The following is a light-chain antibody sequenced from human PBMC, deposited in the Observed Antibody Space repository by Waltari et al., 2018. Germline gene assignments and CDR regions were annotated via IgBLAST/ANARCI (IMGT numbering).Light chain of an antibody. Sequence: DIQMTQSPSTLSASVGDRVTITCRASQSISIWLAWYQKKPGKAPNLLIYKASSLESGVPSRFSGSGSGTEFTLTISSLQPDDFTTYYCQQYNSYPWTFGQGTKVEIK. CDR3: QQYNSYPWT. CDR2: KAS. CDR1: QSISIW. J-gene: IGKJ1*01. V-gene: IGKV1-5*03.